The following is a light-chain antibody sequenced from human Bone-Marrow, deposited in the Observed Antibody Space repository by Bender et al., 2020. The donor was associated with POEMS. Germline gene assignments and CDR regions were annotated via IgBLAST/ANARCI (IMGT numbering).Light chain of an antibody. CDR2: DDY. J-gene: IGLJ3*02. Sequence: SYVLTQPPSVSVAPGQTASITCGGDEIGIKSVHWYQQRPGQAPVLVVFDDYDRPSGIPERFSGSNSGNTATLTISRVEAGDEADYYCQVWDSSSDHVVFGGGTKLTVL. CDR3: QVWDSSSDHVV. CDR1: EIGIKS. V-gene: IGLV3-21*02.